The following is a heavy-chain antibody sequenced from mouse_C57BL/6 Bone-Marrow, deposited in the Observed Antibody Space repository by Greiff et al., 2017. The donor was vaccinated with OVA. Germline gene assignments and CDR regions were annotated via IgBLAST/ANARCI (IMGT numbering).Heavy chain of an antibody. V-gene: IGHV10-1*01. D-gene: IGHD2-3*01. Sequence: EVKLVESGGGLVQPKGSLKLSCAASGFSFNTYAMNWVRQAPGKGLEWVARIRSKSNNYATYYADSVKDRFTISRDDSESMLYLQMNNLKTEDTAMYYCVRHDGYGPLYYYAMDYWGQGTSVTVSS. CDR2: IRSKSNNYAT. J-gene: IGHJ4*01. CDR1: GFSFNTYA. CDR3: VRHDGYGPLYYYAMDY.